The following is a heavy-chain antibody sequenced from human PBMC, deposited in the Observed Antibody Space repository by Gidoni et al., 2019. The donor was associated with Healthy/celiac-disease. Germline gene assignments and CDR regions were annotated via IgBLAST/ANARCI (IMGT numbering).Heavy chain of an antibody. CDR3: ARDRSGSYFPDAFDI. J-gene: IGHJ3*02. D-gene: IGHD1-26*01. Sequence: EVRLVASGGGLVEPGGSVRLCCAASGFTVGSNYMSWVRQAPGKGLEWVSVIYSGGTTYYADSVKGRFTISRDNSKNTLYLQMNSLRAEDTAVYYCARDRSGSYFPDAFDIWGQGTMVTVSS. CDR2: IYSGGTT. CDR1: GFTVGSNY. V-gene: IGHV3-66*01.